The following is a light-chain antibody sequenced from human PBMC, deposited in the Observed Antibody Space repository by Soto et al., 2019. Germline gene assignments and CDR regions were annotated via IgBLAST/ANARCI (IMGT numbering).Light chain of an antibody. J-gene: IGKJ4*01. CDR1: QSVSSK. V-gene: IGKV3-15*01. CDR2: GAS. CDR3: QQSYSTPLT. Sequence: EIVMTQSPATLSVSPGEGATLSCRASQSVSSKLAWYQQKPGQAPRLLIYGASTRATGIPARFSGSGSGTEFTLTISSLQPEDFATYYCQQSYSTPLTFGGGTKVEI.